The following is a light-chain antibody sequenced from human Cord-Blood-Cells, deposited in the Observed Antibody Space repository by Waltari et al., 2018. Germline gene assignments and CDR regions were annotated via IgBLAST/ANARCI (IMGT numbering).Light chain of an antibody. Sequence: EIVMTQSPATLSVSPGERATLSCRASQSVSSNSAWYQQKPGQAPRLLIYGASTRATGIPARFSGSGSGTEFTLTISSLQSEDFAVYYCQQYNNWPLTFGGGTK. CDR1: QSVSSN. CDR2: GAS. CDR3: QQYNNWPLT. J-gene: IGKJ4*01. V-gene: IGKV3-15*01.